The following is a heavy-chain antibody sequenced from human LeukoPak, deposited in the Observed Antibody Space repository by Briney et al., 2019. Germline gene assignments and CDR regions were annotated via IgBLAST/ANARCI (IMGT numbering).Heavy chain of an antibody. CDR3: ARSDYYDSSGYFDY. CDR1: GGSISSYY. Sequence: PSETLSLTCTVSGGSISSYYWGWIRQPPGKGLEWIGSIYYSGSTYYNPSLKSRVTISVDTSKNQFSLKLSSVTAADTAVYYCARSDYYDSSGYFDYWGQGTLVTVSS. J-gene: IGHJ4*02. V-gene: IGHV4-39*01. D-gene: IGHD3-22*01. CDR2: IYYSGST.